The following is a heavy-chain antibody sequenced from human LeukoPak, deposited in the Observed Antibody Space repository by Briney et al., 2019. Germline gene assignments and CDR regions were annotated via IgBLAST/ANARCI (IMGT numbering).Heavy chain of an antibody. Sequence: PSETLSLTCTVSGGSISSGGYYWSWIRQPPGKGLEWIGYIYHSGSTYYNPSLKSRVTISVDRSKNQFSLKLSSVTAADTAVYYCARTLDVSDAFDIWGQGTMVTVSS. CDR3: ARTLDVSDAFDI. V-gene: IGHV4-30-2*01. CDR1: GGSISSGGYY. J-gene: IGHJ3*02. CDR2: IYHSGST.